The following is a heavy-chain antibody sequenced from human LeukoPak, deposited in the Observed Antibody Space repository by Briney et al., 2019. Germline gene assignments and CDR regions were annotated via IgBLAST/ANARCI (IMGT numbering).Heavy chain of an antibody. Sequence: TETLSLTCTVSGGSISPYYWSWIRQTPGKGLEWIGYILYSGTTTNYNPSLKSRVTISVDTSKNQFSLKLSFVTAADTAVYYCARGVAAPGTGGLSWFDPWGQGTLVTVSS. D-gene: IGHD6-13*01. CDR1: GGSISPYY. J-gene: IGHJ5*02. CDR3: ARGVAAPGTGGLSWFDP. CDR2: ILYSGTT. V-gene: IGHV4-59*01.